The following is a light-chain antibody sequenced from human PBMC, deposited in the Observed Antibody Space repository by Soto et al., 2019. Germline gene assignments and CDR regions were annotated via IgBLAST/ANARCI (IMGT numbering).Light chain of an antibody. J-gene: IGKJ1*01. CDR2: KAP. CDR3: QHYNSYSGA. V-gene: IGKV1-5*03. Sequence: DIQITQSPSTLSGSVGDRVTITCRASQTISSWLAWYQQKPGKAPKLLIYKAPTLKSGVPSRFSGSGSGTEFTLTISSLQPDDFATYYCQHYNSYSGAFGQGTKVDI. CDR1: QTISSW.